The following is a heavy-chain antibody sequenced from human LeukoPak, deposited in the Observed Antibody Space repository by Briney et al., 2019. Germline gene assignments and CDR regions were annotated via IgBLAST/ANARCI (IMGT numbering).Heavy chain of an antibody. V-gene: IGHV4-34*01. CDR1: VGSFSGYY. CDR2: STHNGYT. J-gene: IGHJ5*02. CDR3: AASGGPINSLDP. Sequence: PSETLSLTGAGYVGSFSGYYWGWIRQPAGKGLQWIGESTHNGYTNYNPSLKSRDTISIDTSKNEFSLKVSSVTAADIAIYYSAASGGPINSLDPWGQGTLVTVSS. D-gene: IGHD3-10*01.